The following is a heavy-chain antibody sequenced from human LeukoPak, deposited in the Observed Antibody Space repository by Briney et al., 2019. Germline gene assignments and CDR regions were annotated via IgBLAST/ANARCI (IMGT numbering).Heavy chain of an antibody. V-gene: IGHV4-39*01. Sequence: SETLSLTCTVSGGSISSYYWGWIRQPPGKGLEWIGSIYYSGTTYYNPSLKSRVTISVDTSKNQFSLKLSSVTAADTAVYYCARRKQLDDAFGIWGQGTMVTVSS. J-gene: IGHJ3*02. D-gene: IGHD6-13*01. CDR1: GGSISSYY. CDR3: ARRKQLDDAFGI. CDR2: IYYSGTT.